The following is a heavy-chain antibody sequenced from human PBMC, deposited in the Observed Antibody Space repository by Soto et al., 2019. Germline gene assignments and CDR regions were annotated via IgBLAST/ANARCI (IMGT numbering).Heavy chain of an antibody. Sequence: QVQLVESGGGVVQPGRSLRLSCAASGFTFSSYGIHWVRQAPGKGLEWVAVISYDGSNKYYADSVKGRFTISRDNSKNTLYLQMNSLRAEDTAVYYCAKEWGYGDYAPYYYYGMDVWGQGTTVTVSS. J-gene: IGHJ6*02. D-gene: IGHD4-17*01. V-gene: IGHV3-30*18. CDR1: GFTFSSYG. CDR2: ISYDGSNK. CDR3: AKEWGYGDYAPYYYYGMDV.